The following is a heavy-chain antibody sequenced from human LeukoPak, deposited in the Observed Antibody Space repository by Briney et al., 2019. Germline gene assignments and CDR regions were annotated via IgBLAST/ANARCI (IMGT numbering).Heavy chain of an antibody. CDR2: INPNSGAT. CDR1: GYTFTSYY. D-gene: IGHD3-22*01. Sequence: GASVKVSCKASGYTFTSYYIHWVRQAPGQGLEWMGWINPNSGATKYAQKFQGWVTMTRDTSISTAYMELRSLRSDDTAVYYCARESYYDSSGYYDLPGGYWGQGTLVTVSS. V-gene: IGHV1-2*04. J-gene: IGHJ4*02. CDR3: ARESYYDSSGYYDLPGGY.